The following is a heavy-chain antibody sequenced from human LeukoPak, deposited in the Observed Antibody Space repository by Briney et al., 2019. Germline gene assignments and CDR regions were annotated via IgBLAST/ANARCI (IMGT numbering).Heavy chain of an antibody. CDR1: GYSFTSYW. CDR2: IYPGDSDT. D-gene: IGHD6-6*01. V-gene: IGHV5-51*01. J-gene: IGHJ5*02. Sequence: GESLKISCKGSGYSFTSYWIGWVRQMPGKGLEWMGIIYPGDSDTRYSPSFQGQVTISADKSISTAYLQWSSLKASDTAMYYCARLGRYSSSSASNWFDPLGQGTLVTVSS. CDR3: ARLGRYSSSSASNWFDP.